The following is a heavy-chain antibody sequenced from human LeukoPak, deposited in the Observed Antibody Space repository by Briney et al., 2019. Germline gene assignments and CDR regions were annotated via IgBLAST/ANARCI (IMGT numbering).Heavy chain of an antibody. CDR2: ISSSSNYK. Sequence: GGSLRLSCVVSGFTFSVYSMNWVRQAPGKGLEWVSSISSSSNYKYYADSVKGRFTISRDNAKNSLYLQMNSLRAEDTAVYYCAGDGGSSGTGAYYMDVWGKGTTVTVSS. CDR1: GFTFSVYS. CDR3: AGDGGSSGTGAYYMDV. V-gene: IGHV3-21*06. J-gene: IGHJ6*03. D-gene: IGHD2-15*01.